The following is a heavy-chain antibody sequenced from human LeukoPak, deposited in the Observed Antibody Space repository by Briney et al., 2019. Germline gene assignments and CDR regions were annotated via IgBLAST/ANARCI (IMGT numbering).Heavy chain of an antibody. D-gene: IGHD1-26*01. Sequence: SETLSLTCTVSGGSSSISSYYWSWIRQPAGKGLEWIGRIYTSVSTNYNPSLKSRVTMSVDTSKNQFSLKLSSVTAADTAVYYCTRESRSYSPFDYWGQGTLVTVSS. V-gene: IGHV4-4*07. CDR3: TRESRSYSPFDY. CDR2: IYTSVST. J-gene: IGHJ4*02. CDR1: GGSSSISSYY.